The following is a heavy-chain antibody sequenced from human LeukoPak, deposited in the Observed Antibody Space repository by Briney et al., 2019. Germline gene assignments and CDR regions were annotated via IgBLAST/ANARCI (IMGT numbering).Heavy chain of an antibody. J-gene: IGHJ4*02. D-gene: IGHD3-10*01. CDR1: GFTFSSYG. CDR2: IRYDGSNK. Sequence: PGGSLRLSCAASGFTFSSYGMHWVRQAPGKGLEWVAFIRYDGSNKYYADSVKGRFTISRDNSKNMLYLQMNSLRAEDTAVYYCAKDILLWFGEYAPNFDYWGQGTLVTVSS. CDR3: AKDILLWFGEYAPNFDY. V-gene: IGHV3-30*02.